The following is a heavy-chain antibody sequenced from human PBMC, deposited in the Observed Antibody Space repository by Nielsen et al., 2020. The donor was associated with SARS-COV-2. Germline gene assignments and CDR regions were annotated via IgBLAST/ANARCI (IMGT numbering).Heavy chain of an antibody. J-gene: IGHJ4*02. V-gene: IGHV3-23*01. CDR2: ISSST. Sequence: GASLKISCVVSGFTISTYGMSWVRQAPGKGLEWVSAISSSTYYADSVKGRFTVSRDNSKNTLYLQMNSLRAEDTAVYYCAKRSGYTSGWYGDYWGQGTLVTVSS. D-gene: IGHD6-19*01. CDR1: GFTISTYG. CDR3: AKRSGYTSGWYGDY.